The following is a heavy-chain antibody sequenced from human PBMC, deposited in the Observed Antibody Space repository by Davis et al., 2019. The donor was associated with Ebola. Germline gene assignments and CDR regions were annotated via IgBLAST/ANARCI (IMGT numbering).Heavy chain of an antibody. CDR3: ATGGPDFKH. J-gene: IGHJ1*01. CDR2: TDTGGSST. V-gene: IGHV3-74*01. D-gene: IGHD1-26*01. Sequence: PGGPLRLPCAVLGSTLRTYWMHWVRLALAKGPMWVTLTDTGGSSTSYADSVKGRFTVSRDNAKNTLYLQMNSLRAEDTAVYYCATGGPDFKHWGQGTLVTVSS. CDR1: GSTLRTYW.